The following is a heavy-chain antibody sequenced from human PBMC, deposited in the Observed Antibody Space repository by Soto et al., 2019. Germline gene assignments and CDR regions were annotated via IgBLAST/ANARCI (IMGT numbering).Heavy chain of an antibody. V-gene: IGHV1-2*04. J-gene: IGHJ6*02. CDR3: ARDLGGWYDYYYGMDV. Sequence: ASVKVSCKASGYTLTGYYMHWVRQAPGQGLEWMGWINPNSGGTNYAQKFQGWVTMTRDTSISTAYMELSRLRSDDTAVYYCARDLGGWYDYYYGMDVWGQGTTVTVSS. D-gene: IGHD6-19*01. CDR2: INPNSGGT. CDR1: GYTLTGYY.